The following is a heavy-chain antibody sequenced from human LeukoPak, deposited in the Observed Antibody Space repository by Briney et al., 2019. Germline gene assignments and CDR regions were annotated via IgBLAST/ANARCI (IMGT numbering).Heavy chain of an antibody. V-gene: IGHV3-21*01. CDR3: AASPCPTCYTDN. D-gene: IGHD3-16*02. Sequence: GGSLRLSCAASGITFNTYTMNWVRQAPGKGLEWVSSITSSSNYMNYADSVKGRFTISRDNAKNSLYLQMNGLRAEDTAVYYCAASPCPTCYTDNWGQGTLVTVSS. J-gene: IGHJ4*02. CDR2: ITSSSNYM. CDR1: GITFNTYT.